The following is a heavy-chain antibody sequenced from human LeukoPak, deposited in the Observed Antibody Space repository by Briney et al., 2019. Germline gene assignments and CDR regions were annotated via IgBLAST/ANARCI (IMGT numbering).Heavy chain of an antibody. J-gene: IGHJ4*02. V-gene: IGHV3-74*01. Sequence: GGSLRLSCAASGFTFSSYWMYWVRQAPGKGLVWVSRINSDESSTSYADSVKGRFTISRDNAKNSLYLQMNSLRAEDTALYYCAKDISSSQNNFDYWGQGTLVTVSS. CDR2: INSDESST. CDR1: GFTFSSYW. D-gene: IGHD1-26*01. CDR3: AKDISSSQNNFDY.